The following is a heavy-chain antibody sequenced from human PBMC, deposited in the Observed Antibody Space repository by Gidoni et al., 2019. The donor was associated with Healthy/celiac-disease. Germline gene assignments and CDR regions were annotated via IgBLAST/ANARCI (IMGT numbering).Heavy chain of an antibody. J-gene: IGHJ4*02. Sequence: QLQLQESGPGLVKPSETLSLTCTVSGGSISSSSYYWGWIRQPPGKGLEWIGSIYYSGSTYYNPSLKSRVTISVDTSKNQFSLKLSSVTAADTAVYYCARHANWNLFDYWGQGTLVTVSS. CDR3: ARHANWNLFDY. CDR1: GGSISSSSYY. D-gene: IGHD1-1*01. V-gene: IGHV4-39*01. CDR2: IYYSGST.